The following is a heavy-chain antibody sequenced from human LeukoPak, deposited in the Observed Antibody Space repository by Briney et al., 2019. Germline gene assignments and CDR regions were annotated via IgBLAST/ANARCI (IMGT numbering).Heavy chain of an antibody. CDR3: ARDSTPYDFWSGYYVGGWFDP. CDR1: GFTFSSYA. V-gene: IGHV3-30-3*01. D-gene: IGHD3-3*01. CDR2: ISYDGSNK. Sequence: GGSLRLSGAASGFTFSSYAMHWVRQAPGKGLEGVAVISYDGSNKYYADSVKGRFTISRDNSKNTLYLQMNSLRAEDTAVYYCARDSTPYDFWSGYYVGGWFDPWGQGTLVTVSS. J-gene: IGHJ5*02.